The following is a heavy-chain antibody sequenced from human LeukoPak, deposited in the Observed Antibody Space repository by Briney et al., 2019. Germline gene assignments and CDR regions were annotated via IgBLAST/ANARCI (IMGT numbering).Heavy chain of an antibody. J-gene: IGHJ4*02. CDR2: INHSGST. V-gene: IGHV4-34*01. Sequence: SETLSLTCAVYGESFSGYYWSWIRQPPGKGLEWIGEINHSGSTNYNPSLKSRVTISVDTSKNQFSLKLSSVTAADTAVYYCARPSRRLGATYCSGGSCYSFPFDYWGQGTLVTVSS. D-gene: IGHD2-15*01. CDR3: ARPSRRLGATYCSGGSCYSFPFDY. CDR1: GESFSGYY.